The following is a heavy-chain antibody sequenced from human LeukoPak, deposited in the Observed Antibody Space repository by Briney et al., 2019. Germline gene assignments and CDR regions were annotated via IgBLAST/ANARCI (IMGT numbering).Heavy chain of an antibody. V-gene: IGHV4-59*01. J-gene: IGHJ5*02. CDR3: ARAKITAADIDRPFDP. CDR1: GCSISTSY. Sequence: WGTLSLTCAASGCSISTSYWSWIRQPPGKGLEWIGYIYYSGSTNYNPSLKSRVTISVDTSKNQFSLKLSSVTAADTALYYCARAKITAADIDRPFDPWGQGTLVTVSS. CDR2: IYYSGST. D-gene: IGHD6-13*01.